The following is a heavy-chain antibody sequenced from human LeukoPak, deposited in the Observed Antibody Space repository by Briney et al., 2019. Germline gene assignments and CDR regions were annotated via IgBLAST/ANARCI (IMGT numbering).Heavy chain of an antibody. CDR2: IYYSGST. D-gene: IGHD3-22*01. V-gene: IGHV4-59*01. Sequence: SETLSLTCTVSGGSISSYYWSWIRQPPGKGLEWIGYIYYSGSTNYNPSLKSRVTISVDTSKNQFSLKLSSVTAADTAVYYCAREMYYCDSSGYYPSDYYGMDVWGQGTTVTVSS. CDR1: GGSISSYY. CDR3: AREMYYCDSSGYYPSDYYGMDV. J-gene: IGHJ6*02.